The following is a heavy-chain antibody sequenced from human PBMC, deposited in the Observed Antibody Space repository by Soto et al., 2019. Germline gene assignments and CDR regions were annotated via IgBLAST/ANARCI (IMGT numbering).Heavy chain of an antibody. V-gene: IGHV4-39*01. J-gene: IGHJ6*03. Sequence: QLQLQESGPGLVKPSETLSLTCTVSGDSVSSSSYYWDWIRQPPGKGLEWIASIYYSGSTYYKPSLKSRVTISVDTSKNQFSLRLSSVTAADTAIYYCARRTILGTFYHYMDVWGKGTTVTVSS. CDR1: GDSVSSSSYY. D-gene: IGHD6-13*01. CDR2: IYYSGST. CDR3: ARRTILGTFYHYMDV.